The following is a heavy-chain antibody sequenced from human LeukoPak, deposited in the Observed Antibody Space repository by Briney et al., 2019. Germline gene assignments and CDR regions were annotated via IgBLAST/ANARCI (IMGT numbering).Heavy chain of an antibody. Sequence: PSETLSLTCAVSGASISNSNWWSWVRQPPGKGLEWIGEIYHSGSTSYNPSLESRVTISVDKSKNQFSLKLTSVTAADTAVYYCARADDGSGLETDYWGQGILVTVSS. CDR1: GASISNSNW. V-gene: IGHV4-4*02. CDR2: IYHSGST. J-gene: IGHJ4*02. CDR3: ARADDGSGLETDY. D-gene: IGHD3-22*01.